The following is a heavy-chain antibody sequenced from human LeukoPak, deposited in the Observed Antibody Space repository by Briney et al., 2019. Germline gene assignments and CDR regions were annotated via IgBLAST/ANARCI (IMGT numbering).Heavy chain of an antibody. J-gene: IGHJ4*02. V-gene: IGHV3-23*01. D-gene: IGHD2-2*02. CDR1: GLTFSNYA. CDR2: ICGSGDNT. Sequence: TGGSLRLSCTTSGLTFSNYAMSWVRQAPGKGLEWVSVICGSGDNTYYADSVKGRFTISRDNSKNTLYLQMNSLRAEDTAVYYCAKGGGASCYSALDYWGQGTLVTVSS. CDR3: AKGGGASCYSALDY.